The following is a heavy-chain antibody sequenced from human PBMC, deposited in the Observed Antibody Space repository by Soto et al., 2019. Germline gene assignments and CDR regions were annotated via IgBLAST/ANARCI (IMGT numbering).Heavy chain of an antibody. CDR1: GGSISSGGYY. J-gene: IGHJ6*02. D-gene: IGHD2-15*01. CDR3: ARGPSRELPTKRAYYYYYGMDV. V-gene: IGHV4-31*01. Sequence: QVQLQESGPGLVKPSQTLSLTCTVSGGSISSGGYYWSWIRQHPGKGLEWIGYIYYSGSTYYNPXLKXXXTLSVATSKNXXSXKXXSVTAGDTAVYYCARGPSRELPTKRAYYYYYGMDVWGQGTTVTVSS. CDR2: IYYSGST.